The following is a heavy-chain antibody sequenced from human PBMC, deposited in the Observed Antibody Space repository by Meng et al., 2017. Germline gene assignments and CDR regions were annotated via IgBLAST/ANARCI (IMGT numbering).Heavy chain of an antibody. CDR3: AHRQDSSYDY. CDR1: GCSVSTRGGG. V-gene: IGHV2-5*02. Sequence: ITLKGLGPPLVNPTQTLTLTWDCVGCSVSTRGGGGGWICQPPGKALEWLALIYWDDDKRYSPSLKSRLTLTKDTSKNQVVLTMTNMDPMDTATYYCAHRQDSSYDYWGQGTLVTVSS. CDR2: IYWDDDK. J-gene: IGHJ4*02. D-gene: IGHD2-2*01.